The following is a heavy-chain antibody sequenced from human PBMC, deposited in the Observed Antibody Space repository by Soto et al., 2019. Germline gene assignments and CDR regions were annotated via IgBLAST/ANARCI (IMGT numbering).Heavy chain of an antibody. D-gene: IGHD4-17*01. CDR2: ISSSGEST. V-gene: IGHV3-23*01. J-gene: IGHJ3*02. Sequence: GGSLRLSCATSGFIFTTYAMNWVRQAPGKGLEWVSAISSSGESTFYADSVRGRFTISRDNSLNTLYLHMRSLRPEDTAVYYCAHPRGYGVFDAVDIWGQGTMVTVSS. CDR3: AHPRGYGVFDAVDI. CDR1: GFIFTTYA.